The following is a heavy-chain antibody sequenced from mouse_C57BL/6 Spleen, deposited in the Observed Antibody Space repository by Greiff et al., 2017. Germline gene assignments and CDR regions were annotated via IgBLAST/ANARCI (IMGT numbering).Heavy chain of an antibody. CDR2: ISSGSSTI. D-gene: IGHD2-2*01. CDR3: ARIRCSYGYGFDY. V-gene: IGHV5-17*01. Sequence: EVQLVESGGGLVKPGGSLKLSCAASGFTFSDYGMHWVRQAPEKWLEWVAYISSGSSTIYYADTVKGRFTISRDNAKNTLFLQMNSLRSEDTAMYYWARIRCSYGYGFDYWGQGTTLTVSS. CDR1: GFTFSDYG. J-gene: IGHJ2*01.